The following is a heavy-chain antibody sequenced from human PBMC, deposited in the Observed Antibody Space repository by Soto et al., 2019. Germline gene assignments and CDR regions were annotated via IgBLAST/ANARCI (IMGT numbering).Heavy chain of an antibody. CDR3: AREVRDDFWSGYFNWFDP. Sequence: SETLSLTCSFSGDSVTSHYLTWIRQSPEKGLEWIGYMHYTGFSHYNPSLKSRLTISVDRSENQFTLQLTSVTVADTAVYYCAREVRDDFWSGYFNWFDPWGQGTLVTVSS. J-gene: IGHJ5*02. CDR1: GDSVTSHY. V-gene: IGHV4-59*02. D-gene: IGHD3-3*01. CDR2: MHYTGFS.